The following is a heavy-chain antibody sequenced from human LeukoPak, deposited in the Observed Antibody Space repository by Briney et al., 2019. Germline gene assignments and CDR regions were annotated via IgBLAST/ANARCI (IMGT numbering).Heavy chain of an antibody. J-gene: IGHJ4*02. CDR3: AKGYSSARWPPGPGFDY. Sequence: GGSLRLSSAASGFTFSSNSMSWVRHAPKKVREWVSAISGSGGSTYDADSVKGRSTISRDKSKNTLYLQMNSLRGEDTAVYYCAKGYSSARWPPGPGFDYWGQGTLVTVSS. D-gene: IGHD2-2*01. CDR2: ISGSGGST. CDR1: GFTFSSNS. V-gene: IGHV3-23*01.